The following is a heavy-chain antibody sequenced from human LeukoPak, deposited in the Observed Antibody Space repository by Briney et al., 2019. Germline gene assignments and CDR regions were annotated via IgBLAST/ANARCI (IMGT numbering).Heavy chain of an antibody. CDR3: ARAGSADYDTIKPFDY. J-gene: IGHJ4*02. CDR2: IYYSGST. D-gene: IGHD4-17*01. Sequence: SETLSLTCTVSGGSISSSSYYWGWLRQPPGKGLEWIGSIYYSGSTYYNPSLKSRVTISVDTSKNQFSLKLSSVTAADTAVYYCARAGSADYDTIKPFDYWGQGTLVTVSS. V-gene: IGHV4-39*07. CDR1: GGSISSSSYY.